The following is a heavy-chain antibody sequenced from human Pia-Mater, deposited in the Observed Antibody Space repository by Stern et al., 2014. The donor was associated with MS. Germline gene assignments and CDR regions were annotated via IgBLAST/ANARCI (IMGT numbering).Heavy chain of an antibody. CDR3: ARDGRHTYTYALDV. Sequence: VQLVESGAEVKKPGSSAKISCKASGGTFNVYAINWLRQAPGQGLEWMGGIIPILGTANYAQKFQGRVTITADESTRTTSMQLSSLRSNDTAVYYCARDGRHTYTYALDVWGQGTTVTVSS. D-gene: IGHD2-2*02. J-gene: IGHJ6*02. CDR2: IIPILGTA. V-gene: IGHV1-69*01. CDR1: GGTFNVYA.